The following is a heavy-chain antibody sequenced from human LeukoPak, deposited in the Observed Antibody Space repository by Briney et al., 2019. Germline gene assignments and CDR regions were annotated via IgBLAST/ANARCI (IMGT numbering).Heavy chain of an antibody. D-gene: IGHD3-10*01. CDR3: ARHITDSGSAFDL. Sequence: SETLSLTCTVPGGSISSYYWGWIRQPPGKGLGWIAYVHSIGYTNYNPSLKSRVTISMDTSKDQFSLKLNSVTAADTAVYYCARHITDSGSAFDLWGRGTLVTVSS. CDR1: GGSISSYY. J-gene: IGHJ2*01. V-gene: IGHV4-59*08. CDR2: VHSIGYT.